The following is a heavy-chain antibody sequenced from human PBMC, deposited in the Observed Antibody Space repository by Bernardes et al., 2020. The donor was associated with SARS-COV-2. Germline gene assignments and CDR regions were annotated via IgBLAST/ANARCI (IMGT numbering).Heavy chain of an antibody. V-gene: IGHV3-7*03. CDR2: IKRDGSET. CDR1: GFTFSSYA. Sequence: GGSLRLSCAASGFTFSSYAMSWVRQAPGKGLEWVANIKRDGSETYYVDSVKGRFTISRDNAKNLVFLQMNSLRAEDTAVFYCVRSAGMDVWGQGTMVTVSS. CDR3: VRSAGMDV. J-gene: IGHJ6*02.